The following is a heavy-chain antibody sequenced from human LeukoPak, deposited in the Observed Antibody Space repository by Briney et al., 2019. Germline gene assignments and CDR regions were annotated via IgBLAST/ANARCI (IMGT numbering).Heavy chain of an antibody. CDR1: GYTFTNYG. V-gene: IGHV1-18*01. Sequence: ASVKVSCTTSGYTFTNYGISWMRQAPGQGFEWMGWISTYKGNTNYAQKFQGRVTLTTDTCTSTASMELRSLRSDDTAMYYGAVRTGTYPYCFDYWGQGTLVTVSS. CDR3: AVRTGTYPYCFDY. D-gene: IGHD1-26*01. CDR2: ISTYKGNT. J-gene: IGHJ4*02.